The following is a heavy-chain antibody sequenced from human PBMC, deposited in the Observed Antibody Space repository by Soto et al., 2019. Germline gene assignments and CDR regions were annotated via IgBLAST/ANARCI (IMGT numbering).Heavy chain of an antibody. D-gene: IGHD3-10*01. Sequence: GSLRLSCAASGFTFSSYAMHWVRQAPGKGLEWVAVISYDGSNKYYADSVKGRFTISRDNSKNTLYLQMNSLRAEDTAVYYCARASRGGDYYGMDVWGQGTTVTVSS. V-gene: IGHV3-30-3*01. CDR3: ARASRGGDYYGMDV. CDR2: ISYDGSNK. CDR1: GFTFSSYA. J-gene: IGHJ6*02.